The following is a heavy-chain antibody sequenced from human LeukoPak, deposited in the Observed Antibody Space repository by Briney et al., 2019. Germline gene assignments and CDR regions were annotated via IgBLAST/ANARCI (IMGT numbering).Heavy chain of an antibody. V-gene: IGHV1-18*01. Sequence: AYNGNRNYAQKVEGRVTMTTDTSTNTAYMELRSLRSDDTALYYCARGYCSGGSCYWFDPWGQGTLVTVSS. D-gene: IGHD2-15*01. CDR3: ARGYCSGGSCYWFDP. J-gene: IGHJ5*02. CDR2: AYNGNR.